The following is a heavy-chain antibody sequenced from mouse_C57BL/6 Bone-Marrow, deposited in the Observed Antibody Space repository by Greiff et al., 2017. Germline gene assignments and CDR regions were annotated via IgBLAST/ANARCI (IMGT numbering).Heavy chain of an antibody. CDR2: IYPRSGNT. Sequence: VQLVESGAELARPGASVKLSCKASGYTFTSYGISWVKQRTGQGLEWIGEIYPRSGNTYYNEQFKGKATLTADKSSSTAYMELRSLTSADSAVYFCARGRITTVVGVDYWGQGTTLTVSS. CDR1: GYTFTSYG. J-gene: IGHJ2*01. V-gene: IGHV1-81*01. CDR3: ARGRITTVVGVDY. D-gene: IGHD1-1*01.